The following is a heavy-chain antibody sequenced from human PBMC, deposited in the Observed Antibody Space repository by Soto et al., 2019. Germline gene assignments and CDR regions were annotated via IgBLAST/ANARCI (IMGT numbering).Heavy chain of an antibody. CDR3: ERKVVDSGGWMRGFDP. D-gene: IGHD2-15*01. CDR1: GFTFDDYG. V-gene: IGHV3-20*04. J-gene: IGHJ5*02. CDR2: INWNGGSI. Sequence: EVQLVESGGGVIRPGGSLRLSCSASGFTFDDYGMSWVRQAPGKGLQWVSCINWNGGSIGYADSVKGRFNISRDNAKNSLYLQMNSTRAEDTALYYCERKVVDSGGWMRGFDPWGQGTLVTLSS.